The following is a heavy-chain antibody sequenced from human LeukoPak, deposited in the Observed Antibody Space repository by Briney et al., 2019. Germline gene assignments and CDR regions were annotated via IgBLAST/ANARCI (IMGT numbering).Heavy chain of an antibody. CDR3: AKQAYDSPRTDFDY. CDR1: GFTFSSYG. Sequence: GGSLRLSCAASGFTFSSYGTHWVRQAPGKGLEWVAVIWYDGSNKYYADSVKGRFTISRDNSKNTLHLQMNSLRAEDTAIYYCAKQAYDSPRTDFDYWGQGTLVTVSS. V-gene: IGHV3-33*03. D-gene: IGHD3-22*01. J-gene: IGHJ4*02. CDR2: IWYDGSNK.